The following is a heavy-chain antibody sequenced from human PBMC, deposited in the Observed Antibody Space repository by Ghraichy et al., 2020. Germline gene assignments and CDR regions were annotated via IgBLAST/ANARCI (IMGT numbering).Heavy chain of an antibody. D-gene: IGHD1/OR15-1a*01. Sequence: GGSLRLSCAASGFTLTSIGMHWVRQAPGKGLEWVAVIWYDGINKYYADSVKDRVTISRDNSRNTLYLQLNSLRAEDTAVYYCARQQAGAPGAFDIWGQGTMVTVSS. CDR1: GFTLTSIG. J-gene: IGHJ3*02. CDR3: ARQQAGAPGAFDI. CDR2: IWYDGINK. V-gene: IGHV3-33*01.